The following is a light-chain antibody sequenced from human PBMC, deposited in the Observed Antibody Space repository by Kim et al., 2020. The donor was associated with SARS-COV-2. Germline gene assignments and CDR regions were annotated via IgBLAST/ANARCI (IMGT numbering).Light chain of an antibody. V-gene: IGLV1-44*01. CDR3: ASWDDSLNVDV. CDR2: SNN. J-gene: IGLJ2*01. Sequence: QAVVTQPPSASGTPGQRLAISCSGSRSNIGSNSVNWYQQLPGTAPKLLIHSNNEKSSGVPDRFSCSKSDTSASLAISGLQSEDEADYYCASWDDSLNVDVFGGGTQLTVL. CDR1: RSNIGSNS.